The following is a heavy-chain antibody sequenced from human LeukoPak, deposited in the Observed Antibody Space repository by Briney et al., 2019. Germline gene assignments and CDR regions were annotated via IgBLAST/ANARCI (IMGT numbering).Heavy chain of an antibody. Sequence: GGSLRLSCAASGFTFSSYAMSWVRQAPGKGLEWVSAISGSGGSTYYADSVKGRFTISRDSSKNTLYLQMNSLRAEDTAVYYCAKDEIVVATLWYFDYWGQGTLVTVSS. CDR2: ISGSGGST. V-gene: IGHV3-23*01. D-gene: IGHD5-12*01. CDR3: AKDEIVVATLWYFDY. J-gene: IGHJ4*02. CDR1: GFTFSSYA.